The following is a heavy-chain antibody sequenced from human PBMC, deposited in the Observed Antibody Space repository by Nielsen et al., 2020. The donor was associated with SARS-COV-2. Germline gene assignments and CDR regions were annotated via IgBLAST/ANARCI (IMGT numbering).Heavy chain of an antibody. CDR2: IYHGGSI. Sequence: SETLSLTCGVFGESVSSQTWWSWVRQPPGKGLEWLGQIYHGGSINYNPSLRSRVAISVDKSKNQFSLQLTSVTAADTAVYYCARMIGYSTSSDYWGQGTLVTVSS. CDR1: GESVSSQTW. V-gene: IGHV4-4*02. J-gene: IGHJ4*02. CDR3: ARMIGYSTSSDY. D-gene: IGHD6-6*01.